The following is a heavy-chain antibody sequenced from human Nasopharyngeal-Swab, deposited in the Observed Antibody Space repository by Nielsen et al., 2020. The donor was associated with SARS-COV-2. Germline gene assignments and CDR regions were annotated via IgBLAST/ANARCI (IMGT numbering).Heavy chain of an antibody. V-gene: IGHV3-43*02. D-gene: IGHD6-6*01. CDR3: AKLHSSSSYYFDY. Sequence: GESLKISCAASGFTFDDYAMHWVRQAPGKGLEWVSLISGDGGSTYYADSVKGRFTISRGNSKNSLYLQMNSLRTEDTALYYCAKLHSSSSYYFDYWGQGTLVTVSS. J-gene: IGHJ4*02. CDR1: GFTFDDYA. CDR2: ISGDGGST.